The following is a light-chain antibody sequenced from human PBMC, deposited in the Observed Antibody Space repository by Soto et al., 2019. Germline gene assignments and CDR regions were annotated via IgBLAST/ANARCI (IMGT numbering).Light chain of an antibody. V-gene: IGLV1-51*02. CDR3: GAWDSGLSGYV. J-gene: IGLJ1*01. Sequence: QSVLTQPPSVSAAPGQKVTISCSGSNSNIGNTYVSWYQQLPGTAPKLLIYENNKRPSEIPDRFSGSKSGTSATLGITGLQTGDEADYYCGAWDSGLSGYVFGTGTKLTVL. CDR1: NSNIGNTY. CDR2: ENN.